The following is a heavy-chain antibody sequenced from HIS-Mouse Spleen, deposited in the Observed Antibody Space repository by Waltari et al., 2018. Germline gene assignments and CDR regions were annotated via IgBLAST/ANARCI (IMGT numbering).Heavy chain of an antibody. V-gene: IGHV4-39*07. CDR1: GGSISRSSYY. CDR2: IYYSGST. D-gene: IGHD1-20*01. J-gene: IGHJ6*02. Sequence: QLQLQESGPGLVTPSETLSLTCTVSGGSISRSSYYWGWIRQPPGKGLEWIGSIYYSGSTYYNPSLKSRVTISVDTSKNQFSLKLSSVTAADTAVYYCAGSNWNDGMDVWGQGTTVTVSS. CDR3: AGSNWNDGMDV.